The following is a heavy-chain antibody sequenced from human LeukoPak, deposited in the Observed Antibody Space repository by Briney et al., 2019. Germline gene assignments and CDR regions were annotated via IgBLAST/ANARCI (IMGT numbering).Heavy chain of an antibody. CDR3: ARKYYYGSGSYYYYMDV. V-gene: IGHV3-20*04. J-gene: IGHJ6*03. D-gene: IGHD3-10*01. CDR2: INWNGGST. Sequence: SGGSLRLSCAASGFTFDDYGMSWVRQAPGKGLEWVSGINWNGGSTGYADSVKGRFTISRDNAKNSLYLQMNSLRAEDTALYYCARKYYYGSGSYYYYMDVWGKGTTVTVSS. CDR1: GFTFDDYG.